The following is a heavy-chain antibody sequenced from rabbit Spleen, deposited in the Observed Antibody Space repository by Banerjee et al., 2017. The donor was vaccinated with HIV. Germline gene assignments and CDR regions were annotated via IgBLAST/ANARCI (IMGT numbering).Heavy chain of an antibody. Sequence: QEQLEESGGDLVKPEGSLTLTCTASGFSFSFRYYACWVRQAPGKGLEWITCINASTGKPVYATWAKGRFTISRTSSTTVTLRMTSLTAADRATYFCARDLVGVIGWNFALWGPGTLVTVS. V-gene: IGHV1S45*01. CDR2: INASTGKP. D-gene: IGHD1-1*01. CDR3: ARDLVGVIGWNFAL. CDR1: GFSFSFRYY. J-gene: IGHJ4*01.